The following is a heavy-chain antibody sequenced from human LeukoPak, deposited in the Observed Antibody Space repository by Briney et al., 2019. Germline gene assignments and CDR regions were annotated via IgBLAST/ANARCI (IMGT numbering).Heavy chain of an antibody. Sequence: GGSLRLSCAASGFTFSSYGMHWVRQAPGKGLEWVAFIRYDGSNKYYADSVKGRFTTSRDNSKNTLYLQMNSLRAEDTAVYYCAKESNLIVVVPAACDCWGQGTLVTVSS. J-gene: IGHJ4*02. CDR3: AKESNLIVVVPAACDC. V-gene: IGHV3-30*02. D-gene: IGHD2-2*01. CDR1: GFTFSSYG. CDR2: IRYDGSNK.